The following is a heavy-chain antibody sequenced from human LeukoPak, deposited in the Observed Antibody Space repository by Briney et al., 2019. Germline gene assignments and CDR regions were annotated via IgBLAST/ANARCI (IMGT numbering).Heavy chain of an antibody. V-gene: IGHV2-70*11. CDR2: IDWDDDK. J-gene: IGHJ4*02. CDR1: GFSLSTSGMC. D-gene: IGHD2-2*01. Sequence: SGPALVKPTQTLTLTCTFSGFSLSTSGMCVSWIRQPPGKALEWLARIDWDDDKYYSTSLKTRLTISKDTSKNQVVLTMTNMDPMDTATYYCARLIVVVPAAMYAFDYWGQGTLVTVSS. CDR3: ARLIVVVPAAMYAFDY.